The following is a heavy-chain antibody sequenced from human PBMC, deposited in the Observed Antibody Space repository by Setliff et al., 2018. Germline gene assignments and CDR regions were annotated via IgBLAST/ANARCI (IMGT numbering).Heavy chain of an antibody. D-gene: IGHD3-10*01. J-gene: IGHJ1*01. V-gene: IGHV3-30*07. Sequence: GGSLRLSCAASGVTFSRHAMHWVRQAPGKGLEWVAVMSNDGSDKNYADSVKGRFTISRDNSKNTLYLQMNSLRADDTAVYYCAKVGKSGTWDQYFQYWGQGTLVTVSS. CDR3: AKVGKSGTWDQYFQY. CDR1: GVTFSRHA. CDR2: MSNDGSDK.